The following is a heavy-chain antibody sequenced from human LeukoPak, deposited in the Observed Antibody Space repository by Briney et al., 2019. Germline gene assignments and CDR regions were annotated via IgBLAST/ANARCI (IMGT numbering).Heavy chain of an antibody. V-gene: IGHV1-2*02. J-gene: IGHJ4*02. CDR3: ARVPLDYYDSRGRDS. CDR2: INPNSGST. Sequence: GASVKVSCKASGNTFTGDYIQWVRQAPGQGLEWMGWINPNSGSTSYAQKFQGRVTMTRETSITTAYMELSRLRSDGTAVYFCARVPLDYYDSRGRDSWGQGTLVTVSS. CDR1: GNTFTGDY. D-gene: IGHD3-22*01.